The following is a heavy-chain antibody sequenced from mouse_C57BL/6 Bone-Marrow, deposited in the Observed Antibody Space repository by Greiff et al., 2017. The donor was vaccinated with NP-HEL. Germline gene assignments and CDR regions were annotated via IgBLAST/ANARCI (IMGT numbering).Heavy chain of an antibody. Sequence: QVQLQQSGAELVKPGASVKLSCKASGYTFTSYWMHWVKQRPGQGLEWIGMIHPNSGSTNYNEKFKSKATLTVDKSSSTAYMQLSSLTSEDSAVYYCARRYYGSSSAWFAYWGQGTLVTVSA. CDR2: IHPNSGST. V-gene: IGHV1-64*01. J-gene: IGHJ3*01. D-gene: IGHD1-1*01. CDR1: GYTFTSYW. CDR3: ARRYYGSSSAWFAY.